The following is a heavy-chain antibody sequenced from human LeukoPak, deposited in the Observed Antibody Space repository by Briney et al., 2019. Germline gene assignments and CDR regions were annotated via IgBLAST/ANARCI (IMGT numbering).Heavy chain of an antibody. D-gene: IGHD1-1*01. V-gene: IGHV4-34*01. Sequence: SETLSLTCAVYGGSFSGYYWSWIRQPPGKGLEWIGEINHSGSTNYNPSLKSRVTVSVDTSKNQFSLKLSSVTAADTAVYYCARLKRKYYFGYWGQGTLVTVSS. CDR3: ARLKRKYYFGY. CDR2: INHSGST. CDR1: GGSFSGYY. J-gene: IGHJ4*02.